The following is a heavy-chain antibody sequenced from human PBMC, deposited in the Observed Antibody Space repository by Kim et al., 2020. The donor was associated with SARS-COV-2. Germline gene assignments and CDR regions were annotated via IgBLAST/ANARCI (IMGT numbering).Heavy chain of an antibody. V-gene: IGHV4-59*13. CDR3: ARSSYSSGWYYFDY. CDR2: IYYSGST. D-gene: IGHD6-19*01. CDR1: GGSISSYY. Sequence: SETLSLTCTASGGSISSYYWSWIRQPPGKGLEWIGYIYYSGSTNYNPSLKSRVTISVDTSKNQFSLKLSSVTAADTAVYYCARSSYSSGWYYFDYWGQGTLVTVSS. J-gene: IGHJ4*02.